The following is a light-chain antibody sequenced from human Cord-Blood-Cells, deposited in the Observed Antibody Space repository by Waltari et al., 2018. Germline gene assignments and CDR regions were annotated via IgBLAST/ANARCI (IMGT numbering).Light chain of an antibody. CDR2: AAS. J-gene: IGKJ1*01. CDR3: QQSDSTPRT. CDR1: QSMSSY. V-gene: IGKV1-39*01. Sequence: DIQLTQSPSSLSASVGDRVTITCRASQSMSSYLNWDQQKPGKSPKLLVYAASSLHSGVPSRFSGSCSGTLFPLAITRPQAQEFATYYCQQSDSTPRTFGQGTKVEIK.